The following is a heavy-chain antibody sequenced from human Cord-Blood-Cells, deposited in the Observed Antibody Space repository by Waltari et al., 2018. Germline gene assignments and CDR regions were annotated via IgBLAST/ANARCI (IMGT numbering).Heavy chain of an antibody. CDR3: AKGGLRFLEWLLYYFDY. CDR2: ISYDGSNK. J-gene: IGHJ4*02. D-gene: IGHD3-3*01. Sequence: QVQLVESGGGGVQPGRSLSLSCAASGFSSLSSGSHWLRQSPDQGLEWVAVISYDGSNKYYADSVKGRFTISRDKSKNTLYLQMNSLRAEDTAVYYCAKGGLRFLEWLLYYFDYWGQGTLVTVSS. CDR1: GFSSLSSG. V-gene: IGHV3-30*18.